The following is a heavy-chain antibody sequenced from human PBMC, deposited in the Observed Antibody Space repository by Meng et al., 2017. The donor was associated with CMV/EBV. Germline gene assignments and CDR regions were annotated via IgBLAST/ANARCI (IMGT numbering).Heavy chain of an antibody. J-gene: IGHJ3*02. CDR3: ARVFTDAFEI. D-gene: IGHD3-16*01. Sequence: GGSLRLSCAASGFTFSSYAMSWVRQAPGKGLEWVANIKQDGSEKYYVDSVKGRFTISRDNSKNSLYLQMNSLRAEDTAVYYCARVFTDAFEIWGQGTLVTVSS. CDR2: IKQDGSEK. V-gene: IGHV3-7*01. CDR1: GFTFSSYA.